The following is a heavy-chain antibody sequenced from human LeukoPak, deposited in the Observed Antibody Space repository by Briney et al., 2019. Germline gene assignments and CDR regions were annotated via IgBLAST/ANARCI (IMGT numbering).Heavy chain of an antibody. D-gene: IGHD1-1*01. CDR1: GFTFSSYS. V-gene: IGHV3-21*01. CDR3: ARDRLERRRTPDAFDI. Sequence: GGSLRLSCAASGFTFSSYSMNWVRQAPGKGLEWVSSISSSSSYIYYADSVKGRFTISRDNAKNSLYLQMNSLRAEDTAVYCCARDRLERRRTPDAFDIWGQGTMVTVSS. J-gene: IGHJ3*02. CDR2: ISSSSSYI.